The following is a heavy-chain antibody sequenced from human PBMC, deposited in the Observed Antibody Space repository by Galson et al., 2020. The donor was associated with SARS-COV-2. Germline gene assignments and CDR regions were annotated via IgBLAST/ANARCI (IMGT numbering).Heavy chain of an antibody. Sequence: NSGGSLRLSCAASGFTFSDYYMSWIRQAPGKGLEWVSYISSSGSTIYYADSVKGRFTISRDNAKNSLYLQMNSLRAEDTAVYYCASFPYYYDSSGYYSRDAFDIWGQGTMVTVSS. CDR2: ISSSGSTI. CDR1: GFTFSDYY. J-gene: IGHJ3*02. V-gene: IGHV3-11*01. D-gene: IGHD3-22*01. CDR3: ASFPYYYDSSGYYSRDAFDI.